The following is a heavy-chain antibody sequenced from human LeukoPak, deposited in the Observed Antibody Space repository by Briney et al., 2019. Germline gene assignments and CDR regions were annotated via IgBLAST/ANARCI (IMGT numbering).Heavy chain of an antibody. CDR1: GFTFSTNW. CDR2: INGDGSTT. J-gene: IGHJ4*02. CDR3: CAVVAAVPR. Sequence: GGSLRLSCAASGFTFSTNWMHWVRQAPGKGPVWVSRINGDGSTTTYADSVKGRFTISRDNAKSALYLQMNSLRAEDTAVYYCCAVVAAVPRWGQGALVTVSS. V-gene: IGHV3-74*01. D-gene: IGHD2-15*01.